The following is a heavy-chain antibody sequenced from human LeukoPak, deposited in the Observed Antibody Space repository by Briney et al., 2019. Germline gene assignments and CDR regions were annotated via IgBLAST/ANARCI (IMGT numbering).Heavy chain of an antibody. CDR3: ARDEGSGSYPLGV. D-gene: IGHD3-10*01. CDR1: AFNIGDYY. V-gene: IGHV3-11*01. J-gene: IGHJ6*04. Sequence: GGSLRLSCAASAFNIGDYYMTWIRQAPGKGLEWVSYISGPGSTIYYADSVKGRFTISRDNAKNSLFLQMNSLRAEDTAVYYCARDEGSGSYPLGVWGRGTTVTISS. CDR2: ISGPGSTI.